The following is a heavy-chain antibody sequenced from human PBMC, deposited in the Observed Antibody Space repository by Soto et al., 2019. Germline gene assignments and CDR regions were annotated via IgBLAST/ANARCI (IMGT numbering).Heavy chain of an antibody. J-gene: IGHJ4*02. CDR1: GGSISNYF. CDR2: VYTSGRT. D-gene: IGHD3-10*01. V-gene: IGHV4-59*01. Sequence: SETLSLTCTVSGGSISNYFWTWIRQPPGKGLEWIGYVYTSGRTNYNPSLKSRVTISLDTSKTQFSLKVTSVTAADTAVYYCARAPAGGGHFDYWGQGALVTVSS. CDR3: ARAPAGGGHFDY.